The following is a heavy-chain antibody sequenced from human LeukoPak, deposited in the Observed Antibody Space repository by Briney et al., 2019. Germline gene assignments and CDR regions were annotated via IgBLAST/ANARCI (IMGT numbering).Heavy chain of an antibody. V-gene: IGHV4-59*01. Sequence: SETLSLTCTVSGGSISSYYWSWIRQPPGKGLEWIGYIYYSGSTNYNPSLKSRVTISVDTSKNQFSLKLSSVTAADTAVYYCARDSAGGYYYVPDAFDIWGQGTMVTVSS. CDR3: ARDSAGGYYYVPDAFDI. CDR1: GGSISSYY. D-gene: IGHD3-22*01. CDR2: IYYSGST. J-gene: IGHJ3*02.